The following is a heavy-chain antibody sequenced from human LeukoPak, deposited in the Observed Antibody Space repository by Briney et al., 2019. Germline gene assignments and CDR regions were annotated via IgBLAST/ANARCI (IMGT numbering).Heavy chain of an antibody. J-gene: IGHJ6*02. D-gene: IGHD2-2*01. V-gene: IGHV1-69*13. CDR3: ARAQNIVVVPAAGDYYYYYYGMDV. CDR1: GGTFSSYA. Sequence: ASVKVSCKASGGTFSSYAISWVRQAPGQGLEWMGGIIPIFGTANYAQKFQGRVTITADESTSTAYMELSSLRSEDTAVYYCARAQNIVVVPAAGDYYYYYYGMDVWGQGTTVTVSS. CDR2: IIPIFGTA.